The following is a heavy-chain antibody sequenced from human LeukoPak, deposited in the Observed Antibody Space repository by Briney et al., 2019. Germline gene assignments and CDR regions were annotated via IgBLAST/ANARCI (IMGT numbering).Heavy chain of an antibody. V-gene: IGHV3-7*03. D-gene: IGHD6-13*01. CDR3: ARGLYSSTTYYFDY. J-gene: IGHJ4*02. CDR2: IKKDGSEK. Sequence: GGSLRLSCAASGFTFCNYWMSWVRQAPGKGLEWVANIKKDGSEKYYVDSVKGRFTISRDNAKSSMYLQMNSLRAEDTAVYYCARGLYSSTTYYFDYWGQGTLVTVSS. CDR1: GFTFCNYW.